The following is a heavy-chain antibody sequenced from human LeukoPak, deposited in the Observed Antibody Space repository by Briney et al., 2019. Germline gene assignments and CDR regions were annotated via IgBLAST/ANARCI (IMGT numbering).Heavy chain of an antibody. Sequence: PGRSLRLSCAASGFTFSSYSMNWVRQAPGKGLEWVSYISSSSSTIYYADSVKGRFTISRDNAKNSLYLQMNSLRAEDTAVYYCAREGTLGYFDYWGQGTLVTVSS. D-gene: IGHD3-10*01. J-gene: IGHJ4*02. V-gene: IGHV3-48*04. CDR3: AREGTLGYFDY. CDR2: ISSSSSTI. CDR1: GFTFSSYS.